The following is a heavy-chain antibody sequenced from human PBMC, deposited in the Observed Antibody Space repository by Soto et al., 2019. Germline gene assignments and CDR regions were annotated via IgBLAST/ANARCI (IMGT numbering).Heavy chain of an antibody. V-gene: IGHV3-15*01. D-gene: IGHD7-27*01. CDR1: GFTFNNAW. CDR2: IKSETEGGTT. Sequence: PGGSLRLSCAASGFTFNNAWMSWVRQAPGKGLEWVGRIKSETEGGTTEYAAPVKGRFTISRDDSKNTLYLQMNSLKTEDTALYYCTTSSRAAQEFWGYYYYGMDVWGQGTTVTVPS. CDR3: TTSSRAAQEFWGYYYYGMDV. J-gene: IGHJ6*02.